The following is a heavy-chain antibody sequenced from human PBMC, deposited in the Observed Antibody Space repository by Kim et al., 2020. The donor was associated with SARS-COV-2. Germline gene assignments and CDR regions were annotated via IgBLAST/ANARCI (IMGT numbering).Heavy chain of an antibody. D-gene: IGHD6-19*01. V-gene: IGHV3-74*01. Sequence: AAPVKGPFTISRDKAKDTLYLQMNRLRAEDTAVYYCARRQYSSGWYYFDYWGQGTLVTVSS. J-gene: IGHJ4*02. CDR3: ARRQYSSGWYYFDY.